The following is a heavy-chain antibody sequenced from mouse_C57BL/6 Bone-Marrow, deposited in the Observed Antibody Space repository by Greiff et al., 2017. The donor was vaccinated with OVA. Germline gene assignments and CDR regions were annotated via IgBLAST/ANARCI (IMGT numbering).Heavy chain of an antibody. Sequence: EVQLVESGGGLVQPGGSLKLSCAASGFTFSDYGMAWVRQAPRKGPEWVAFISNLAYSIYYADTVTGRFTISRENAKNNLYLEMSSLRSEDTAMYYCARQGDGYYVWYFDVWGTGTTVTVSS. CDR1: GFTFSDYG. J-gene: IGHJ1*03. D-gene: IGHD2-3*01. V-gene: IGHV5-15*01. CDR3: ARQGDGYYVWYFDV. CDR2: ISNLAYSI.